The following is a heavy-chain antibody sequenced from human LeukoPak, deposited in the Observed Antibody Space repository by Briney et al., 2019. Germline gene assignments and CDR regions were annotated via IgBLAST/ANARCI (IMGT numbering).Heavy chain of an antibody. CDR3: ARDTDSSGYYDY. CDR1: GFTFSNYG. Sequence: PGGTLRLSCAASGFTFSNYGMNWVRQAPGKGLEWVSGITGSGGNTYYADSVKGRFTISRDNSKNTLYLQMNSLRAEDTAVYYCARDTDSSGYYDYWGQGTLVTVSS. D-gene: IGHD3-22*01. CDR2: ITGSGGNT. V-gene: IGHV3-23*01. J-gene: IGHJ4*02.